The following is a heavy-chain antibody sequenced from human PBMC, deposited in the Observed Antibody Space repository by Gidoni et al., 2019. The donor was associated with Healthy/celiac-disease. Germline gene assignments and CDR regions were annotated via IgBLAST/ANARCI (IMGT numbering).Heavy chain of an antibody. CDR2: ISSSSSYI. J-gene: IGHJ2*01. CDR1: AFPSSSYS. CDR3: ARETIFGVVTKRLWYFDL. Sequence: EVQLVESGGGLVKPGGSLRPSCAASAFPSSSYSMNWVRQAPGKGLEWFSSISSSSSYIYYADSVKGRFNISRDNAKNSLYLQMNSLRAEDTAVYYCARETIFGVVTKRLWYFDLWGRGTLVTVSS. V-gene: IGHV3-21*01. D-gene: IGHD3-3*01.